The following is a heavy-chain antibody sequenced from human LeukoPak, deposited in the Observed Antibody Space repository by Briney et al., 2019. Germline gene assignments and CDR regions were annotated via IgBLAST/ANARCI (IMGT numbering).Heavy chain of an antibody. CDR1: GFTFSSYS. CDR3: AKRVGSGSFSTYYFDS. CDR2: ISDSGSNT. Sequence: GGSLRLSCAASGFTFSSYSMSWLRQAPGKGLEWVSIISDSGSNTYYADSVRGRFTISRDNSKNTLFLQMNSLRAEDTAVYYCAKRVGSGSFSTYYFDSWGQGTLVTVSS. J-gene: IGHJ4*02. D-gene: IGHD3-10*01. V-gene: IGHV3-23*01.